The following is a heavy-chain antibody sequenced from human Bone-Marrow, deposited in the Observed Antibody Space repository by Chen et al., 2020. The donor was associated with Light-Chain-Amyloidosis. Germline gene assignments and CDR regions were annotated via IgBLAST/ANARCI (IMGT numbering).Heavy chain of an antibody. V-gene: IGHV5-51*01. D-gene: IGHD5-12*01. J-gene: IGHJ4*02. Sequence: IGWVRQMPGKGLEWMGVIYPDDSDARYSPSFEGQVTISAEESITTAYLQWRSLKASDTAMYYCARRRDGYNFDYWGQGTLVTVSS. CDR2: IYPDDSDA. CDR3: ARRRDGYNFDY.